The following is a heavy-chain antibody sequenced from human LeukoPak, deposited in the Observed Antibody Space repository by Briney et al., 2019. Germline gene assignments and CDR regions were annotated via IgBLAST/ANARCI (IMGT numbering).Heavy chain of an antibody. CDR2: SGSGGST. D-gene: IGHD2-8*01. CDR3: AKDSWSLITFNWSDP. J-gene: IGHJ5*02. CDR1: GFTFSNAW. Sequence: GGSLRLSCAASGFTFSNAWMSWVRQAPGKGLEWVSASGSGGSTYYADSVKGRFTISRDNSKNTLYLQMNSLRAEDTAVYYCAKDSWSLITFNWSDPWGQGTLVTVSS. V-gene: IGHV3-23*01.